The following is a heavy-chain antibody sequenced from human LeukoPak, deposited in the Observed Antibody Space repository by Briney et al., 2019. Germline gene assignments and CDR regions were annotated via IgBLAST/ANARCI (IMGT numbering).Heavy chain of an antibody. Sequence: PGGSLRLSCAASGFTFSSYWISWVRQAPGKGLEWVANIKQDGSEKYYVDSVKGRFTISRDNAKNSLYLQMNSLRAEDTAEYYCASGFGFDCSSTSCSYFDYWGQGNLVTVSS. CDR2: IKQDGSEK. CDR1: GFTFSSYW. J-gene: IGHJ4*02. CDR3: ASGFGFDCSSTSCSYFDY. V-gene: IGHV3-7*01. D-gene: IGHD2-2*01.